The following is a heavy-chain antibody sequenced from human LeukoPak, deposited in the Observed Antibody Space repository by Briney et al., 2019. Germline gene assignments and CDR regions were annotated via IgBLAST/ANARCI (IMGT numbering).Heavy chain of an antibody. V-gene: IGHV4-39*01. CDR3: ARVITIFGVVILMYFDY. J-gene: IGHJ4*02. CDR1: GGSFSSYY. D-gene: IGHD3-3*01. CDR2: IYYSGST. Sequence: PSETLSLTCAVYGGSFSSYYWGWIRQPPGKGLEWIGSIYYSGSTYYNPSLKSRVTISVDTSKNQFSLKLSSVTAADTAVYYCARVITIFGVVILMYFDYWGQGTLVTVSS.